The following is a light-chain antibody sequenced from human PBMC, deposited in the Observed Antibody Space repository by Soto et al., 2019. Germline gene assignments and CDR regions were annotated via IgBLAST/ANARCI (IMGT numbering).Light chain of an antibody. Sequence: IQMTPSPSSLSASLLYRVTMSFQASQNINNYLNWYQQKPGRAPKLLIYDASNLEAGVPSRFRGSGSGTDFTFTISRLQPEDFATYYCLQDHDSPFTFGQGTRLEI. CDR3: LQDHDSPFT. CDR1: QNINNY. J-gene: IGKJ5*01. V-gene: IGKV1-33*01. CDR2: DAS.